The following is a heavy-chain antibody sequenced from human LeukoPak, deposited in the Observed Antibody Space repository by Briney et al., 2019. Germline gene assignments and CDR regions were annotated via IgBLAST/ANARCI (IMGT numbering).Heavy chain of an antibody. CDR2: ITSDRRTI. CDR1: GFSFSTYS. D-gene: IGHD5/OR15-5a*01. CDR3: ARSTSGTFDH. Sequence: GGSLRLSCEPSGFSFSTYSMNWVRQAPGKGLEWVSYITSDRRTISYADPVKGRFTISRDNDKRLLYLQMDSLRAGDTAVYYCARSTSGTFDHWGQGMLVTVSS. V-gene: IGHV3-48*01. J-gene: IGHJ4*02.